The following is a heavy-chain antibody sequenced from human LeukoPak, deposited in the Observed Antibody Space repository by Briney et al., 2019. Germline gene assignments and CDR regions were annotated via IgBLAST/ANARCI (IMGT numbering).Heavy chain of an antibody. CDR1: GFTFSSYA. CDR2: ITGSGGSA. Sequence: SGGPLRLSCAASGFTFSSYAMSWVRQAPGKGLEWVSGITGSGGSAYYADSVKGRFTISRDNSKNTLYLQMNSLRAEDTAVYYCAKFSPQDIVVVVAATGRDYWGQGTLVTVSS. D-gene: IGHD2-15*01. V-gene: IGHV3-23*01. CDR3: AKFSPQDIVVVVAATGRDY. J-gene: IGHJ4*02.